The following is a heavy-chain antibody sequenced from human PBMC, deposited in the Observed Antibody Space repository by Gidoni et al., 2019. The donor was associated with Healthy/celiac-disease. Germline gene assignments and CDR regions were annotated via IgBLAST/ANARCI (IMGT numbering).Heavy chain of an antibody. CDR2: IDCDDDK. CDR3: ARSGSYYSYFDY. J-gene: IGHJ4*02. CDR1: GFALSTSGMR. D-gene: IGHD1-26*01. V-gene: IGHV2-70*04. Sequence: QVTLKESGPALGKPTQTLTLNCTCSGFALSTSGMRVSWMRQRPGKALEWLARIDCDDDKFYSTSLKTRLTISKYTSKYQVVLTMTNMDPVDTATYYCARSGSYYSYFDYWGQGTLVTVSS.